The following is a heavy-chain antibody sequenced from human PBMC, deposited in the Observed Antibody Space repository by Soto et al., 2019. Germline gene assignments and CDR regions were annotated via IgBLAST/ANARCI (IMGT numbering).Heavy chain of an antibody. CDR1: GFTFSSYA. V-gene: IGHV3-30-3*01. CDR2: ISYDGSNK. Sequence: ESGGGVVQPGRSLRLSCAASGFTFSSYAMHWVRQAPGKGLEWVAVISYDGSNKYYADSVKGRFTISRDNSKNTLYLQMNSLRAEDTAVYYCARTNGGGYYDYYYYGMDVWGQGTTVTVSS. J-gene: IGHJ6*02. D-gene: IGHD3-22*01. CDR3: ARTNGGGYYDYYYYGMDV.